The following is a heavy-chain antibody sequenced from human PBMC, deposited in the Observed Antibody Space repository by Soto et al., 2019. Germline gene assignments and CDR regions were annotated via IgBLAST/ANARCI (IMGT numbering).Heavy chain of an antibody. D-gene: IGHD1-7*01. Sequence: PSDTLSLTCTVSGGSISSGGYYWSWIRQHPGKGLEWIGYIYYSGSTYYNPSLKSRVTISVDTSKNQFSLKLSSVTAADTAVYYCARADWNYVPEKYYYYYYGMDVWGQGTTVTVSS. CDR2: IYYSGST. J-gene: IGHJ6*02. V-gene: IGHV4-31*03. CDR1: GGSISSGGYY. CDR3: ARADWNYVPEKYYYYYYGMDV.